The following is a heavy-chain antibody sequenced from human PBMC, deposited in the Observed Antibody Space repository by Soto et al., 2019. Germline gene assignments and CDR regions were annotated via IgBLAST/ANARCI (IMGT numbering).Heavy chain of an antibody. CDR3: ARTIRPSDRSGYHLTFDS. Sequence: PSETLSLTCTVSGDSISTYYWNWIRQPAGKGLEWIGQIQTSGTTNYNPSLKSRVSMSLDTSKNQFSLKLTSVTAADTAVYSCARTIRPSDRSGYHLTFDSWGQGTLVTSPQ. J-gene: IGHJ4*02. CDR1: GDSISTYY. CDR2: IQTSGTT. D-gene: IGHD3-22*01. V-gene: IGHV4-4*07.